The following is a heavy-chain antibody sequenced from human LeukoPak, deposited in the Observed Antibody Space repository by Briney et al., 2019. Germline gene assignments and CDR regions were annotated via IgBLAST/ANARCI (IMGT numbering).Heavy chain of an antibody. V-gene: IGHV4-31*03. CDR2: NYYIGST. Sequence: SETLSLTCTFSGGFNSRGGYYGSWIRRPPGKGLEWIGYNYYIGSTYYNPSLKSRVTISVETSKTQFSLKLSSVTAADTAVYYCARAPDVGCSSTSCYSFDCWGQGTLVTVFS. CDR3: ARAPDVGCSSTSCYSFDC. J-gene: IGHJ4*02. CDR1: GGFNSRGGYY. D-gene: IGHD2-2*01.